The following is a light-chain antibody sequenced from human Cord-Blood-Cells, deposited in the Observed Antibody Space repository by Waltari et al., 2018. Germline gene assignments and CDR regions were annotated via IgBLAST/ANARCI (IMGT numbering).Light chain of an antibody. CDR1: PSIISY. J-gene: IGKJ1*01. CDR3: QQSYSTPKT. V-gene: IGKV1-39*01. Sequence: DIQMTQYPSSLSASVGDRVTITCRASPSIISYLNWYQQKPGKAPKLLIYPASSLQSGVPSRFSGSGSGTDFTLTISSLQPEEFATYYCQQSYSTPKTFGQGTKLDIK. CDR2: PAS.